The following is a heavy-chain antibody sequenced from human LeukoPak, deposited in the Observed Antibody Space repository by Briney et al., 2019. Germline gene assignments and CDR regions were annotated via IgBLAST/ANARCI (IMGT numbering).Heavy chain of an antibody. Sequence: GGSLRLSCAASGFTFSSYSMNWVRQAPGKGLEWVSSISSSSSYIYYADSVKGRFTISRATSKNTLYLQMNSLRAEDTAVYYCAKRSDSSSSGYFDYWGQGTLVTVSS. V-gene: IGHV3-21*04. CDR1: GFTFSSYS. CDR3: AKRSDSSSSGYFDY. D-gene: IGHD6-6*01. J-gene: IGHJ4*02. CDR2: ISSSSSYI.